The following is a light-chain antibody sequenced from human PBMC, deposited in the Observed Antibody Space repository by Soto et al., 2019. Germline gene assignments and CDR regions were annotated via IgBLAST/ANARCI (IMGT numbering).Light chain of an antibody. V-gene: IGKV3-20*01. CDR1: QSVISSY. Sequence: ETGWPKYRANVRLGEGEGATRCGRASQSVISSYLAWYQQKPGQAPRLLIYGAYSRATGITDRFSGSGSGSHCTLTISSLEPGDLAVHSCKLFGGTPVTFRGGTRLEIK. J-gene: IGKJ5*01. CDR2: GAY. CDR3: KLFGGTPVT.